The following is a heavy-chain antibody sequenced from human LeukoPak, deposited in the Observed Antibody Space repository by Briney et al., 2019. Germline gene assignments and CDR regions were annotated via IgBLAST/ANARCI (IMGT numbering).Heavy chain of an antibody. CDR2: INPSGGST. J-gene: IGHJ4*02. CDR3: ARSGAYYYDSSGYFLAY. Sequence: ASVKVSCKASGYTFTSYYMHWVRQAPGLGLEWMGIINPSGGSTSYAQKFQGRVTMTRDTSTSTVYMELSSLRSEDTAVYYCARSGAYYYDSSGYFLAYWGQGTLVTVSS. V-gene: IGHV1-46*01. CDR1: GYTFTSYY. D-gene: IGHD3-22*01.